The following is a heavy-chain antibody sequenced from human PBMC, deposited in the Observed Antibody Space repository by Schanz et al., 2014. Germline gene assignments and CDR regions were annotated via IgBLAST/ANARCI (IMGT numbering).Heavy chain of an antibody. Sequence: QVQLVESGGGVVQPGRSLRLSCAASGFTFSKYGVHWVRQAPGKGLEWVAVIWYNGSNKYYADSVRGRFTISRDNSKNTLYLQMNNLRAEDTAVYYCAKAKSGAHGAFDIWGQGTMVTVSS. CDR3: AKAKSGAHGAFDI. CDR2: IWYNGSNK. D-gene: IGHD3-10*01. CDR1: GFTFSKYG. V-gene: IGHV3-33*06. J-gene: IGHJ3*02.